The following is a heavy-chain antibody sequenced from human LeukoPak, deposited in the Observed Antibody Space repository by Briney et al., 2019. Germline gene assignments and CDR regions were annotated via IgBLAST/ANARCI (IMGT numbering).Heavy chain of an antibody. Sequence: PGGFLRPSCAASWFPVSCHYMNLGRPAPGKGLGWVSVIYSSGSTYYADTVKGRFAISRDNSKNTLYLQMNSLRAEDTAVYYCARDLYGVSHDYWGQGTLVTVSS. J-gene: IGHJ4*02. CDR1: WFPVSCHY. D-gene: IGHD4-17*01. V-gene: IGHV3-53*01. CDR3: ARDLYGVSHDY. CDR2: IYSSGST.